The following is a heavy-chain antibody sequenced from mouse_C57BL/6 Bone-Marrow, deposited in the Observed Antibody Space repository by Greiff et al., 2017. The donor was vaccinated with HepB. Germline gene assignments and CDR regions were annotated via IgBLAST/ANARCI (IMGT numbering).Heavy chain of an antibody. CDR3: ARYYYGSSYWYFDV. Sequence: QVQLQHPGTELVKPGASVKLSCKASGYTFTSYWMHWVKQRPGQGLEWIGNINPSNGGTNYNEKFKSKATLTVDKSSSTAYMQLSSLTSEDSAVYYCARYYYGSSYWYFDVWGTGTTVTVSS. V-gene: IGHV1-53*01. D-gene: IGHD1-1*01. CDR1: GYTFTSYW. J-gene: IGHJ1*03. CDR2: INPSNGGT.